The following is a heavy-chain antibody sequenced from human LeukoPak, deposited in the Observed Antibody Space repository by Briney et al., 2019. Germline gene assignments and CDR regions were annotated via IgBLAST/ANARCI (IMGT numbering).Heavy chain of an antibody. CDR2: ISSSSYI. CDR1: GFTLSSYS. V-gene: IGHV3-21*04. J-gene: IGHJ5*02. D-gene: IGHD2-15*01. CDR3: ARGLPLDVVVVAATPNWFDP. Sequence: GGSLRLSCAASGFTLSSYSMNWVRQAPGKGLEWVSSISSSSYIYYADSVKGRFTISRDNAKNSLYLQMNSLRAEDTAVYYCARGLPLDVVVVAATPNWFDPWGQGTLVTVSS.